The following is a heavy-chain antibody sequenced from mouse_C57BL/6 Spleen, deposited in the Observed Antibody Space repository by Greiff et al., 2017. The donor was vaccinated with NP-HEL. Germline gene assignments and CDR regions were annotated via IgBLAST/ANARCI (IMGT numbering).Heavy chain of an antibody. Sequence: QVQLQQSGAELARPGASVKLSCKASGYTFTSYGISWVKQRTGQGLEWIGEIYPRSGNTYYNEKFKGKATLTADKSSSTAYMELRSLTSEDSAVYFCARSGGGYDGDAMDYWGQGTSVTVSS. CDR2: IYPRSGNT. D-gene: IGHD2-2*01. V-gene: IGHV1-81*01. J-gene: IGHJ4*01. CDR3: ARSGGGYDGDAMDY. CDR1: GYTFTSYG.